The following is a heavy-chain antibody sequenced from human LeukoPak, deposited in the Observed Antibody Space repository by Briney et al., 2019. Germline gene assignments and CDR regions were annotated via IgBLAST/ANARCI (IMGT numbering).Heavy chain of an antibody. CDR2: ISHIGST. J-gene: IGHJ3*01. V-gene: IGHV4-59*11. CDR1: GGSMISHY. D-gene: IGHD1-1*01. Sequence: KPSETLSLTCTVSGGSMISHYWSWIRQPPRKGLDWLGYISHIGSTNYSPSLKTRVTISVDTSKNQFSLRLSSVTAADTAVYFCAGDQLALNALNLWGQGTMVSVSS. CDR3: AGDQLALNALNL.